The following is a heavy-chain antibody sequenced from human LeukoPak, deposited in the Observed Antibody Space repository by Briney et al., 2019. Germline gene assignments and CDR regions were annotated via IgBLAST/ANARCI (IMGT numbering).Heavy chain of an antibody. V-gene: IGHV3-7*01. CDR1: GFTFSSYA. D-gene: IGHD3-10*01. J-gene: IGHJ4*02. CDR2: IKQDGSEK. CDR3: AREAYYYGSGSFND. Sequence: GGSLRLSCAASGFTFSSYAMSWVRQAPGKGLEWVANIKQDGSEKYYVDSVKGRFTISRDNAKNSLYLQMNSLRAEDTAVYYCAREAYYYGSGSFNDWGQGTLVTVSS.